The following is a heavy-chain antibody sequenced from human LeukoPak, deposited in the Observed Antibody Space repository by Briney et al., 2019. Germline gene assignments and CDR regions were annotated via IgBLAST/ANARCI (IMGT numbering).Heavy chain of an antibody. Sequence: GGSLRLSCAASGFTFSIYAMSWVRQAPGKGLEWISYISSNGSTIYYAASVKGRFTISRDSAKNSLYLQMNGLRVEDTAIYYCARGPKTSFDYWGQGTLVTVSS. V-gene: IGHV3-48*01. CDR1: GFTFSIYA. CDR2: ISSNGSTI. J-gene: IGHJ4*02. CDR3: ARGPKTSFDY.